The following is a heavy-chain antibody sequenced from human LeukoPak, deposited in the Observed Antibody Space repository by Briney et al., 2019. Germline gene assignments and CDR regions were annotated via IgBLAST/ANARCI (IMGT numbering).Heavy chain of an antibody. CDR2: SDYRECT. CDR3: ARVGVRGVIKVFDY. CDR1: VGSFRGYY. V-gene: IGHV4-34*01. D-gene: IGHD3-10*01. Sequence: SETLSLTRAVYVGSFRGYYRSWIPQPPGKGLEYSGDSDYRECTKYYPSRESLVTISVDTSKNQFFLKLSSVTAADTAVYYCARVGVRGVIKVFDYWGQGTLVTVSS. J-gene: IGHJ4*02.